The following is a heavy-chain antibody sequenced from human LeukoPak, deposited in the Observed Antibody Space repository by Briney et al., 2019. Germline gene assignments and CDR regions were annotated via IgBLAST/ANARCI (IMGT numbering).Heavy chain of an antibody. J-gene: IGHJ4*02. Sequence: GGSLRLSCAASGFTFSSYAMSWVRQAPGKGLEWVSAISGSGGSTYYADSVKGRFTISRDNSKNTLYLQMNSLRAEDTAVYYCAKDWRGRFLKWLSYFDYWGQGTLVTVSS. CDR2: ISGSGGST. CDR1: GFTFSSYA. D-gene: IGHD3-3*01. V-gene: IGHV3-23*01. CDR3: AKDWRGRFLKWLSYFDY.